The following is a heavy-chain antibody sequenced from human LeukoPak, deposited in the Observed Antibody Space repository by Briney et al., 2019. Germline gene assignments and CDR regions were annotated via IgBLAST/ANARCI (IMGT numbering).Heavy chain of an antibody. V-gene: IGHV3-7*01. D-gene: IGHD2-8*02. CDR3: ARVRTEWYIDL. J-gene: IGHJ2*01. CDR2: IRQDGDEK. CDR1: GFIFNSHW. Sequence: GGSLRLSCAGSGFIFNSHWMTWVRQAPGMGLEWVGNIRQDGDEKFYADSVRGRFTISRDNTKNSLYLHLNSLRAEDTAIYYCARVRTEWYIDLWGRGTLVTVSP.